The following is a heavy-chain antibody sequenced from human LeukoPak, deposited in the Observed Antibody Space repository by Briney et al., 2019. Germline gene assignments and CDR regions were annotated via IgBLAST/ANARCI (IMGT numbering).Heavy chain of an antibody. CDR3: ARGVSFDY. V-gene: IGHV4-34*01. J-gene: IGHJ4*02. CDR2: INHSGST. CDR1: GGSFSGYY. Sequence: SETLSLTCAVYGGSFSGYYWSWVRQPPGKGLEWVGEINHSGSTNYNPSLKSRVTISVDTSKNQFSLKLSSVTAADTAVYYCARGVSFDYWGQGTLVTVSS.